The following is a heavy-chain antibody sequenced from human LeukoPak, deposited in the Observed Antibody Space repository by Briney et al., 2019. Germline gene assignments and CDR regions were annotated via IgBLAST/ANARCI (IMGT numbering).Heavy chain of an antibody. J-gene: IGHJ4*02. Sequence: GASVRVSCKASGYTFTSYGISWVRQAPGQGLEWMGWINPNSGGTKHAQKFQGRVTMTRDTSISTAYMELSGLRSDDTALYYCARARGIVIMPAAIEGDYWGQGTLVTVSS. CDR3: ARARGIVIMPAAIEGDY. D-gene: IGHD2-2*01. V-gene: IGHV1-2*02. CDR2: INPNSGGT. CDR1: GYTFTSYG.